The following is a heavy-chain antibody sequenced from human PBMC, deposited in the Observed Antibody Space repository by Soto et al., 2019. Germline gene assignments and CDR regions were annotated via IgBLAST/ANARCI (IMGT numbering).Heavy chain of an antibody. Sequence: PSETLSLTCSVSDDSINSDKYYWGWIRQPPGKGLEWIGSIYYRGNAYYNPSLQTRVTISLDKSNMDPVDTATYYCARTLISGYSSSWVYYYYGMDVWGQGTTVTVSS. V-gene: IGHV4-39*01. CDR1: DDSINSDKYY. D-gene: IGHD6-13*01. CDR2: IYYRGNA. J-gene: IGHJ6*02. CDR3: SSWVYYYYGMDV.